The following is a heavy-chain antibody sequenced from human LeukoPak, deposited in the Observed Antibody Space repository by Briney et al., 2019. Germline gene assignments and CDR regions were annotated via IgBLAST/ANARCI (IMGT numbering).Heavy chain of an antibody. CDR3: AKADSSGYPYYFDY. CDR1: GFTFSSYA. D-gene: IGHD3-22*01. Sequence: GGSLRLSCAASGFTFSSYAMSWVRQAPGRGLDWVSAISGSGGSTYYADSVKGRFTISRDNSKNTLYLQMNSLRAEDTAVYYCAKADSSGYPYYFDYWGQGTLVTVSS. CDR2: ISGSGGST. V-gene: IGHV3-23*01. J-gene: IGHJ4*02.